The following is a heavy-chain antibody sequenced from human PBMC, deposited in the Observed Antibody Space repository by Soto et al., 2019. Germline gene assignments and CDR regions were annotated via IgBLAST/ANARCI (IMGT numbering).Heavy chain of an antibody. J-gene: IGHJ4*02. V-gene: IGHV3-23*01. CDR1: RFTFSSYA. CDR2: ISGSGGST. Sequence: GGSLRLSCAASRFTFSSYAMSWVRQAPGKGLEWVSAISGSGGSTYYADSVKGRFTISRDNSKNTLYLQMNSLRAEDRAVYYCAKGTRPPMALMITFGGVIVTRTIDYWGQGTLVTVSS. CDR3: AKGTRPPMALMITFGGVIVTRTIDY. D-gene: IGHD3-16*02.